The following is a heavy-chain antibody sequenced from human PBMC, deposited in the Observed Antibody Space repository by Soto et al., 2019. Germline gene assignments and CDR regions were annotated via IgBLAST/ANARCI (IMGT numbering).Heavy chain of an antibody. CDR2: VSAYNRNT. D-gene: IGHD2-2*01. CDR3: ARERQYEPLLY. V-gene: IGHV1-18*01. CDR1: GYTFTNYG. J-gene: IGHJ4*02. Sequence: QVQLVQSGVEVKKPGASVKVSCQASGYTFTNYGITWLRQAPGQGLEWMGWVSAYNRNTNYAQRFQDRATMTTDTSTRTAYMELRNLKSDDTAIYFCARERQYEPLLYWGQGTLVTVSS.